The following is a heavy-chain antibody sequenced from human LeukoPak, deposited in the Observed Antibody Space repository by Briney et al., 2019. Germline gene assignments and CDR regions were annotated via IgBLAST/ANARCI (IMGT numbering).Heavy chain of an antibody. CDR2: INHSGST. Sequence: MASETLSLTCAVYGGSFSGYYWSWIRQPPGKGLEWIGEINHSGSTNYNPSLKSRVTISVDTSKNQFSLKLSSVTAADTAVYYCAGVAVAGPFDYWGQGTLVTVSS. CDR3: AGVAVAGPFDY. CDR1: GGSFSGYY. J-gene: IGHJ4*02. V-gene: IGHV4-34*01. D-gene: IGHD6-19*01.